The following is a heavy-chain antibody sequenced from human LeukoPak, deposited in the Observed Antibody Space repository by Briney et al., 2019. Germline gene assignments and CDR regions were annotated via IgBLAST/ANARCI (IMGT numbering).Heavy chain of an antibody. CDR3: ARAADYYGSGSFDY. CDR1: GYSISSGYY. CDR2: IYYSGST. J-gene: IGHJ4*02. D-gene: IGHD3-10*01. Sequence: SETLSLTCTVSGYSISSGYYWGWIRQPPGKGLEWIGYIYYSGSTNYNPSLKSRVTISVDTSKNQFSLKLSSVTAADTAVYYCARAADYYGSGSFDYWGQGTLVTVSS. V-gene: IGHV4-61*01.